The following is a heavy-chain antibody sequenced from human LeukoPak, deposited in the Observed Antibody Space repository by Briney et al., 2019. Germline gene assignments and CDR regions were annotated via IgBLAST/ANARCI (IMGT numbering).Heavy chain of an antibody. CDR1: GGSISSSSYY. CDR2: IYYSGST. J-gene: IGHJ4*02. D-gene: IGHD3-10*01. Sequence: SETLSLTCTVSGGSISSSSYYWGWIRQPPGKGLEWIGSIYYSGSTYYNPSLKSRVTISVDTSKNQFSLKLRSVTAADTAVYYCARDTLWFGELFSWGQGTLVTVSS. CDR3: ARDTLWFGELFS. V-gene: IGHV4-39*02.